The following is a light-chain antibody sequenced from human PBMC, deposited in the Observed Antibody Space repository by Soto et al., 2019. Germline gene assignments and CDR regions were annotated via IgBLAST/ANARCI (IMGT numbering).Light chain of an antibody. J-gene: IGLJ3*02. CDR3: SSYAGSNNWM. Sequence: QSVLTQPPSASGSPGQSVTISCTGTSSDVGAYNFVSWYQQHPGKAPKLMIYEVTKRSSGVPDRFSGSKSDNTASLTVSGLQAEDEANYYCSSYAGSNNWMFGGGTKLTVL. CDR1: SSDVGAYNF. V-gene: IGLV2-8*01. CDR2: EVT.